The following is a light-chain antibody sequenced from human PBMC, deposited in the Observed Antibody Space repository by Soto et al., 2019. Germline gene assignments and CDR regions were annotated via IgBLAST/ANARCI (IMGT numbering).Light chain of an antibody. CDR2: DVS. J-gene: IGLJ1*01. CDR3: CSYAGSPRYV. CDR1: SSDVGGYNY. Sequence: QSALTQPRSVSGSPGQSVTISCTGTSSDVGGYNYVSWYQQHPGKAPKVMIYDVSERPSGVPDRFSGSKSGNTASLTISGLQAEDEAEYYCCSYAGSPRYVLGAGTKVTVL. V-gene: IGLV2-11*01.